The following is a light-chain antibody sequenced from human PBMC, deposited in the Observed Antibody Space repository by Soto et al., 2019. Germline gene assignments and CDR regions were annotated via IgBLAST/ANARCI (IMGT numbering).Light chain of an antibody. V-gene: IGLV2-8*01. CDR3: SSYAGFNNYVV. CDR1: SSDVGGYNY. CDR2: EVT. J-gene: IGLJ2*01. Sequence: QSALAQPPSASGSPGQSVTISCTGTSSDVGGYNYVSWYQQYPGKAHKLMIYEVTKRPSGVPDRFSGSKSGNTASLTVSGLQAEDEADYYCSSYAGFNNYVVFGGGTKLTVL.